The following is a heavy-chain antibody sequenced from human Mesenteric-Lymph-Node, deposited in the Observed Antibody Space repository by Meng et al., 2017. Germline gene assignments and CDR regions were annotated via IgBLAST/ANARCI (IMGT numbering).Heavy chain of an antibody. Sequence: QGQLVQSGAEVKKPGSSVRVSCEASGYTFASYGISWLRQAPGQGLEWMGWFVNNVDTYSAQKFQGRVTMTTDTHTSTAFMELRSLRSDDAAVYYCARGTPGRSYSDYWGQGTLVTVSS. V-gene: IGHV1-18*01. J-gene: IGHJ4*02. CDR1: GYTFASYG. CDR2: FVNNVDT. D-gene: IGHD3-10*01. CDR3: ARGTPGRSYSDY.